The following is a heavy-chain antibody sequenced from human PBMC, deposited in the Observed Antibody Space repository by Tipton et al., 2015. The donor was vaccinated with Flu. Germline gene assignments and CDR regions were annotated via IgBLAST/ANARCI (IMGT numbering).Heavy chain of an antibody. CDR3: ARGGGRLYYFDY. J-gene: IGHJ4*02. Sequence: SLRLSCAASGFTFSDHTMNWVRQAPGRGLEWVASISGSSIYLYYADSVKGRFTISRDNSKNTLYLQMNSLRAEDTAVYYCARGGGRLYYFDYWGQGTLVTVSS. V-gene: IGHV3-21*04. D-gene: IGHD3-16*01. CDR1: GFTFSDHT. CDR2: ISGSSIYL.